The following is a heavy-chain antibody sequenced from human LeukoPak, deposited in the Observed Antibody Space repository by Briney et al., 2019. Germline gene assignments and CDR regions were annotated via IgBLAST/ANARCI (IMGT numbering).Heavy chain of an antibody. D-gene: IGHD3-3*01. CDR3: ARQTGAGLFILP. Sequence: SETLSLTCAVSGGSISTSNSYWGWIRRPPGKGLAWVGSIYYSGNTYYNPSLKCRVTISVDTSKNQFSLILTSVPAADTAVYYCARQTGAGLFILPGGQGTLVTVSS. V-gene: IGHV4-39*01. CDR2: IYYSGNT. J-gene: IGHJ4*02. CDR1: GGSISTSNSY.